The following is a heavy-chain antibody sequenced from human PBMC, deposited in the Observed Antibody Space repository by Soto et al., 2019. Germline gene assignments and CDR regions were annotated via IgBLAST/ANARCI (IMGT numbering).Heavy chain of an antibody. V-gene: IGHV1-24*01. CDR1: GYTLTELS. Sequence: ASVKVSCKVSGYTLTELSMHWVRQAPGKGLEWMGGFDPEDGETSYAQKFQGRVTMTEDTSTDTAYMEQSSLSSEDTAVYYCATDLSNWIQLWRGRSSYYGMDVWGQGTTVTVSS. CDR2: FDPEDGET. D-gene: IGHD5-18*01. J-gene: IGHJ6*02. CDR3: ATDLSNWIQLWRGRSSYYGMDV.